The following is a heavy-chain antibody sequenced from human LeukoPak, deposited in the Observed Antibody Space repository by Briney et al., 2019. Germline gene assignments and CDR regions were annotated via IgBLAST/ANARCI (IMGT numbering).Heavy chain of an antibody. J-gene: IGHJ5*02. D-gene: IGHD3-10*01. V-gene: IGHV4-59*01. CDR1: GGSISSYY. CDR2: IYYSGST. Sequence: SETLSLTCTVSGGSISSYYWSWIRQPPGKGLEWIGYIYYSGSTNYNPSLKSRVTISVDTSKNQFSLKLSSVTAADTAVYYCARDYSWFGELFTWFDPWGQGTLVTVSS. CDR3: ARDYSWFGELFTWFDP.